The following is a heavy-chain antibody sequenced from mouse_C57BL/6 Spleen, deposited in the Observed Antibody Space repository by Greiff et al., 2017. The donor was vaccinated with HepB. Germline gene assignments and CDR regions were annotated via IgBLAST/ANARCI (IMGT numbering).Heavy chain of an antibody. Sequence: QVHVKQPGTELVKPGASVKLSCKASGYTFTSYWMHWVKQRPGQGLEWIGNINPSNGGTNYNEKFKSKATLTVDKSSSTAYMQLSSLTSEDSAVYYCARPLTYGSSFDYWGQGTTLTVSS. CDR3: ARPLTYGSSFDY. D-gene: IGHD1-1*01. CDR2: INPSNGGT. CDR1: GYTFTSYW. V-gene: IGHV1-53*01. J-gene: IGHJ2*01.